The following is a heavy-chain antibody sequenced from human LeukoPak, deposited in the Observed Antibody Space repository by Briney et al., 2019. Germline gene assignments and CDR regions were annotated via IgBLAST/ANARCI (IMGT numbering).Heavy chain of an antibody. CDR2: IYTSGST. CDR1: GGSISSCY. CDR3: ARERIVVVPAALHWFDP. J-gene: IGHJ5*02. Sequence: PSETLSLTCTVSGGSISSCYWSWIRQPAGKGLEWIGSIYTSGSTNYNPSLKSRVTMSVDTSKNQFSLKLSSVTAADTAVYYCARERIVVVPAALHWFDPWGQGTLVTVSS. D-gene: IGHD2-2*01. V-gene: IGHV4-4*07.